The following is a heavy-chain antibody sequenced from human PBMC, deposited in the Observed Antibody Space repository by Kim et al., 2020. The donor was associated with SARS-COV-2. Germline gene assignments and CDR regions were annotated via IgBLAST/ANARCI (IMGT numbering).Heavy chain of an antibody. CDR3: AKDLFNGGNPHY. J-gene: IGHJ4*02. V-gene: IGHV3-33*06. Sequence: GGSLRLSCAASGFTFSSYGMHWVRQAPGKGLEWVAVIWYDGSNKYYADSVKGRFTISRDNSKNTLYLQMNSLRAEDTAVYYCAKDLFNGGNPHYWGQGTLVTVSS. CDR2: IWYDGSNK. CDR1: GFTFSSYG. D-gene: IGHD2-15*01.